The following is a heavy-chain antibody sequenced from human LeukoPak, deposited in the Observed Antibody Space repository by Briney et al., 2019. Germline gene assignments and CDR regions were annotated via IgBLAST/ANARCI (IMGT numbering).Heavy chain of an antibody. Sequence: GGSLRLSCAASGFTFSNYNMNWVRQAPGKGLEWVSSINTASNYIYYADSVKGRFTISRDNAKNSLYLQMNSLRAEDTAVYFCARDWGSWDFDFWGQGTLVTVSS. CDR3: ARDWGSWDFDF. V-gene: IGHV3-21*01. CDR1: GFTFSNYN. D-gene: IGHD6-13*01. CDR2: INTASNYI. J-gene: IGHJ4*02.